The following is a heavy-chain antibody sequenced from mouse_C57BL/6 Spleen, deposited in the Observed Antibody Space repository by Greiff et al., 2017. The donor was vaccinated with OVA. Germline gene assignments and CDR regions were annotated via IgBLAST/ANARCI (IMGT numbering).Heavy chain of an antibody. CDR3: ARGRFAY. V-gene: IGHV3-6*01. Sequence: EVKLQESGPGLVKPSQSLSLTCSVTGYSITSGYYWNWIRQFPGNKLEWMGYISYDGSNNYNPSLKNRISITRDTSKNQFFLKLDFVTTEDSATYYCARGRFAYWGQGTLVTVSA. J-gene: IGHJ3*01. CDR1: GYSITSGYY. CDR2: ISYDGSN.